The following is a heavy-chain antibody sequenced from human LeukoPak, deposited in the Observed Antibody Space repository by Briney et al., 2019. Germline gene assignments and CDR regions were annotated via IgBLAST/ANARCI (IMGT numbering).Heavy chain of an antibody. CDR3: AKRPSDYRDYVPYFDY. CDR2: ISDDGRNK. CDR1: GFSFISYG. D-gene: IGHD4-17*01. J-gene: IGHJ4*02. Sequence: QPGGSLRLSCAASGFSFISYGMHWVRQAPGKGLEWVGVISDDGRNKKYADSVKGRFTISRDNSKDTLYLQMNSLRDEDTAVYYCAKRPSDYRDYVPYFDYWGQGTLVTVSS. V-gene: IGHV3-30*18.